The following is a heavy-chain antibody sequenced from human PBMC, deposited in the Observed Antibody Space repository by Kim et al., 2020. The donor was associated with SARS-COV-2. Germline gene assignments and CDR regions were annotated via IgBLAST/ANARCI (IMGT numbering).Heavy chain of an antibody. CDR3: AKNRANGYPYYDF. Sequence: GGSLRLSCAASGFNFNTYAMTWVRQAPGKGLEWVSAISGDGQYIYYRDSVKGRFTTSRDNSKNTLYLQMSSLRAEDTAVYYCAKNRANGYPYYDFWGQGTLVTVSS. V-gene: IGHV3-23*01. CDR2: ISGDGQYI. J-gene: IGHJ4*02. D-gene: IGHD2-8*01. CDR1: GFNFNTYA.